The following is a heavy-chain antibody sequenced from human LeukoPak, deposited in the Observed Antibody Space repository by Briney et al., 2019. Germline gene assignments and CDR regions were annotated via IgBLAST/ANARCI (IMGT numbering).Heavy chain of an antibody. D-gene: IGHD6-19*01. CDR1: GGSYSGYY. V-gene: IGHV4-34*01. J-gene: IGHJ3*02. Sequence: SETLSLTCAVYGGSYSGYYWSWIRQPPGKGLEWIGEINHSGSTNYNPSLKSRVTISVDTSKNQFSLKLSSVTAADTAVYYCARPIRAAGSDAFDIWGQGTMVTVSS. CDR2: INHSGST. CDR3: ARPIRAAGSDAFDI.